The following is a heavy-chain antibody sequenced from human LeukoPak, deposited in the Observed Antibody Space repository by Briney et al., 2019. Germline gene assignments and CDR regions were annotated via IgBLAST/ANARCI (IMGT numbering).Heavy chain of an antibody. D-gene: IGHD6-13*01. CDR3: ARGSWYRDLWDHYFDY. CDR1: GFTFSSYE. V-gene: IGHV3-48*03. CDR2: ISSSGSTI. J-gene: IGHJ4*02. Sequence: GGSLRLSCAASGFTFSSYEMNWVRQAPGKGLEWVSYISSSGSTIYYADSVKGRFTISRDNAKNSLYLQVNSLRAEDTAVYYCARGSWYRDLWDHYFDYWGQGTLVTVSS.